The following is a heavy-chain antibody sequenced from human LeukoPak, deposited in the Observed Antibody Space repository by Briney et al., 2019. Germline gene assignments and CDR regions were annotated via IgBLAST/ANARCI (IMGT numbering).Heavy chain of an antibody. CDR1: GYTLTGYY. Sequence: PKASVKVSCKASGYTLTGYYMHWVRQAPGQGLEWMGWINPNSGGTNYAQKFQGRVTMTRDTSISTAYMELGRLRSDDTAVYYCARVHGRNFWSGYTTPGIDYWGQGTLVTVSS. CDR3: ARVHGRNFWSGYTTPGIDY. V-gene: IGHV1-2*02. D-gene: IGHD3-3*01. J-gene: IGHJ4*02. CDR2: INPNSGGT.